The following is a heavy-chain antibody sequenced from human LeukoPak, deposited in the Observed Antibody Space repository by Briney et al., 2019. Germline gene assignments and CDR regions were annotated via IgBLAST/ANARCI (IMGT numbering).Heavy chain of an antibody. CDR3: ARDRERSDYDILTGYSDY. J-gene: IGHJ4*02. CDR2: ISSNGGST. D-gene: IGHD3-9*01. CDR1: GFTFSSYW. Sequence: GGSLRLSCAASGFTFSSYWMHWVRHAPGKGLEYVSAISSNGGSTYYANSVKGRFTISRDNSKNTLYLQMGSLRAEDMAVYYCARDRERSDYDILTGYSDYWGQGTLVTVSS. V-gene: IGHV3-64*01.